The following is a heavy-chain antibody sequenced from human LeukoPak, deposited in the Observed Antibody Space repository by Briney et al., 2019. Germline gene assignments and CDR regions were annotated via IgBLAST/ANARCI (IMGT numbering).Heavy chain of an antibody. Sequence: GGSLRLSCAASGFTFSSYTMNWVRQAPGKGLEWVSYISSSYSTIYYADSVKGRFTISRDNSKNTLYLQMNSLRAEDTAVYYCAREYDYYDSSGYLGYWGQGTLVTVSS. CDR1: GFTFSSYT. V-gene: IGHV3-48*01. D-gene: IGHD3-22*01. CDR3: AREYDYYDSSGYLGY. J-gene: IGHJ4*02. CDR2: ISSSYSTI.